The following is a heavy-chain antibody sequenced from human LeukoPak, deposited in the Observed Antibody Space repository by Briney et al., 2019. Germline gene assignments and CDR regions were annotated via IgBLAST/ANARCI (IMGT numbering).Heavy chain of an antibody. V-gene: IGHV4-59*01. CDR1: GGSISNNY. CDR2: IYYSGST. J-gene: IGHJ4*02. D-gene: IGHD6-13*01. CDR3: ASSSWCYYFEY. Sequence: SETLSLTCTVSGGSISNNYWSWIRQPPGKGLEWIGYIYYSGSTKYNPPLKSRVTISVDTSKNQFSLKLSSVTAADTAVYYCASSSWCYYFEYWGQGTLVTVSS.